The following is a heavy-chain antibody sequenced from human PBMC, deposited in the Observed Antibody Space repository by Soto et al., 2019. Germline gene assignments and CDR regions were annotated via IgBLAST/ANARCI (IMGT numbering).Heavy chain of an antibody. D-gene: IGHD4-17*01. CDR3: ARDNYGRLDF. CDR1: GFTFGHYW. CDR2: IEFDDGRT. V-gene: IGHV3-74*03. J-gene: IGHJ4*02. Sequence: GGSLRLSCAASGFTFGHYWMNWVRQAPGKGLVWVSRIEFDDGRTTYADSVRGRFTISRDNAKNTLYLQMNSLRAEDTAVYYCARDNYGRLDFWGQGTLVTVSS.